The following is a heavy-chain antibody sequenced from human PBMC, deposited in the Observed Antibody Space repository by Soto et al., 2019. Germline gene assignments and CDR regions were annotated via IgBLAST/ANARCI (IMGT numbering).Heavy chain of an antibody. V-gene: IGHV3-21*01. CDR2: ISGSSSYI. CDR3: ARYDSSGYYWPYYYYGMDV. J-gene: IGHJ6*02. Sequence: GGSLRLSCGASGFTFRTYSMNWVRQAPGKGLEWVSSISGSSSYIYYADSVKGRFTISRDNAKNSLYLQMNSLRAEDTAVYYCARYDSSGYYWPYYYYGMDVWGQGTTVTVSS. CDR1: GFTFRTYS. D-gene: IGHD3-22*01.